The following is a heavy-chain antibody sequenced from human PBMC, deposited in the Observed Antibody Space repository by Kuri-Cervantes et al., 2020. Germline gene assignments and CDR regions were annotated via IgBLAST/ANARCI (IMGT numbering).Heavy chain of an antibody. D-gene: IGHD3-3*01. V-gene: IGHV4-59*04. CDR1: GGSISNYF. CDR2: IHHSGTT. Sequence: GSLRLSCAVSGGSISNYFWSWIRQPPGKGLEWMGHIHHSGTTYYNPSLKSRVTISVDTSKNQFSLKLNSVTAADTAVHYCATLGSFGVVGYWGQGTLVTVSS. J-gene: IGHJ4*02. CDR3: ATLGSFGVVGY.